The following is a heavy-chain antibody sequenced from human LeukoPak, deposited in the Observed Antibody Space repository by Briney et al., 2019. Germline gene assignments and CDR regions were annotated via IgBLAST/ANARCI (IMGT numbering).Heavy chain of an antibody. J-gene: IGHJ6*02. CDR3: ARSSADSSGYYLSYYYYGMDV. CDR2: ISSSGSTI. V-gene: IGHV3-11*04. D-gene: IGHD3-22*01. CDR1: GFTFSDYY. Sequence: GGSLRLSCAASGFTFSDYYMSWIRQAPGKGLEWVSYISSSGSTIYYADSVKGRFTISRDNAKNSLYLQMNSLRAEDTAVYYCARSSADSSGYYLSYYYYGMDVWGQGTTVTVSS.